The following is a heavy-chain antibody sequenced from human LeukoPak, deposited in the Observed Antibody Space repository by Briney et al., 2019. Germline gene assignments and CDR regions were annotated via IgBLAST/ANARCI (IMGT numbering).Heavy chain of an antibody. D-gene: IGHD3-10*01. V-gene: IGHV1-18*01. CDR1: GYTFTSYD. J-gene: IGHJ6*02. Sequence: ASVKVSCKASGYTFTSYDINWVRQAPGQGLEWMGWISAYNGSTNYAQKLQGRVTMTTDTSTSTAYVELRSLRSDDTAVYYCARDPITMVRGVITKYYYNGMDVWGQGTTVTVSS. CDR3: ARDPITMVRGVITKYYYNGMDV. CDR2: ISAYNGST.